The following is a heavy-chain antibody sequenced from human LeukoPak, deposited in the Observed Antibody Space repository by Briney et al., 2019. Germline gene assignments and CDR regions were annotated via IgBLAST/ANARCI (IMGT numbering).Heavy chain of an antibody. Sequence: SSETLSLTCTVSGGSISSYYRSWIRQPPGKGREWIGYIYYSGSTNYNPSLKSRVTISVDTSKNQFSLKRRSVTAADTAVYYCARGHGIAADWFDSWGQGTLVTVFS. J-gene: IGHJ5*01. CDR2: IYYSGST. CDR3: ARGHGIAADWFDS. V-gene: IGHV4-59*01. D-gene: IGHD6-13*01. CDR1: GGSISSYY.